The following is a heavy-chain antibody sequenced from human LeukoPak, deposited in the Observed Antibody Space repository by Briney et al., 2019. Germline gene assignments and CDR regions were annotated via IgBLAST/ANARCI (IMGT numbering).Heavy chain of an antibody. J-gene: IGHJ4*02. D-gene: IGHD3-22*01. Sequence: GGSLRLSCAASGFTFDDYAMNWVRQAPGKGLEWVSYITSRGSTIYYADSVKGRFTMSRDNAKNSLYLQMNSLRAEDTAVYYCATSSAYYYFDFDYWGQGTLVTVSS. V-gene: IGHV3-48*03. CDR3: ATSSAYYYFDFDY. CDR2: ITSRGSTI. CDR1: GFTFDDYA.